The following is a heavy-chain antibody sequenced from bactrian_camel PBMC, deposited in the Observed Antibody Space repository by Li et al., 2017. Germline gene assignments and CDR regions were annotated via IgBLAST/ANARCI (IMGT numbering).Heavy chain of an antibody. J-gene: IGHJ4*01. CDR2: IYTGDGTS. D-gene: IGHD5*01. CDR3: AESFGTGSYKY. CDR1: GFTFSTYY. Sequence: HVQLVESGGGLVQPGGSLRLSCALSGFTFSTYYITWVRQAPGKGLEWVSRIYTGDGTSMSAHSVKGRFTISRDNTKNMLYLEMNSLKSEDTALYYCAESFGTGSYKYWCQGTQVTVS. V-gene: IGHV3S20*01.